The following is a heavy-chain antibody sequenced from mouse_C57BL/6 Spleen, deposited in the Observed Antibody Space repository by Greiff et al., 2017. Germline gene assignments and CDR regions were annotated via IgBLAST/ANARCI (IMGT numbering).Heavy chain of an antibody. V-gene: IGHV1-53*01. CDR3: ARPNWYWYFDV. CDR1: GYTFTSYW. D-gene: IGHD4-1*01. CDR2: INPSNGGT. J-gene: IGHJ1*03. Sequence: QVHVKQPGTELVKPGASVKLSCKASGYTFTSYWMHWVKQRPGQGLEWIGNINPSNGGTNYNEKFKSKATLTVDKSSSTAYMQLSSLTSEDSAVYYCARPNWYWYFDVWGTGTTVTVSS.